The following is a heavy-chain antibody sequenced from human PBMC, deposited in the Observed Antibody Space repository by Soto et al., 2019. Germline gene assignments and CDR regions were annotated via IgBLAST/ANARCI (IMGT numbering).Heavy chain of an antibody. CDR2: IYWDDDK. CDR3: AHRLAHNSGYYFRFDY. J-gene: IGHJ4*02. D-gene: IGHD3-22*01. V-gene: IGHV2-5*02. CDR1: GFSLRTNGVG. Sequence: QITLKESGPTLVKPTQTLTLTCTFSGFSLRTNGVGVGWIRQPPGKALEWLANIYWDDDKRYSPSLKSRLTITKDTSKNQVVLTMTNMDPVDTATYYCAHRLAHNSGYYFRFDYWGQGTLVIVSS.